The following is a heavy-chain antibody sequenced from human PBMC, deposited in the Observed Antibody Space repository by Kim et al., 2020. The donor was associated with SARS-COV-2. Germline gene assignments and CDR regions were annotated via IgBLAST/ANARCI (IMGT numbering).Heavy chain of an antibody. CDR3: AREQGGFDY. V-gene: IGHV1-3*01. Sequence: ASVKVSCKTSGHTFTAYTMHWVRQAPGQRLEWMGWISVGNGNTRYSQKFQGRVTLTRDTSAGTAFMELSSLRSEDTAVYYCAREQGGFDYWGQGTLVTVSS. CDR2: ISVGNGNT. CDR1: GHTFTAYT. J-gene: IGHJ4*02.